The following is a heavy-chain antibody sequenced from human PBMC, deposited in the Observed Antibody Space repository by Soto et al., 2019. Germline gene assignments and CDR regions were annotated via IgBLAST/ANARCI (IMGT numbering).Heavy chain of an antibody. CDR2: ISYDGSNK. V-gene: IGHV3-30-3*01. CDR3: VKVTLRPYYFDY. Sequence: PGGSLRLSCAASGFTFSSYAMHWVRQAPGKGLEWVAVISYDGSNKYYADSVKGRFTISRDNSKNTLYLQMNSLRADDTAVYYFVKVTLRPYYFDYWCLAILVTVS. J-gene: IGHJ4*02. D-gene: IGHD2-21*01. CDR1: GFTFSSYA.